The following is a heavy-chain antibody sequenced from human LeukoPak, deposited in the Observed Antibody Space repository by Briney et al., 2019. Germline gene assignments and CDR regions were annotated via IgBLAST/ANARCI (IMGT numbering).Heavy chain of an antibody. CDR2: IIPILGIA. J-gene: IGHJ4*02. V-gene: IGHV1-69*04. Sequence: SVKVSCKASGYTFTSYYMHWVRQAPGQGLEWMGRIIPILGIANYAQKFQGRVTITADKSTSTAYMELSSLRSEDTAVYYCARDLDSSGHIDYWGQGTLVTVSS. CDR3: ARDLDSSGHIDY. D-gene: IGHD3-22*01. CDR1: GYTFTSYY.